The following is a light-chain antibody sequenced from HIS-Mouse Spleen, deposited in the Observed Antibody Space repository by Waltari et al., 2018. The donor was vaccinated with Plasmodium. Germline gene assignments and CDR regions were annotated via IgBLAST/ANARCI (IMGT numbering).Light chain of an antibody. CDR1: SPNLGSNY. V-gene: IGLV1-47*01. Sequence: QSVLTQPPSASGTPGPRVTISCSGSSPNLGSNYVSLYQQLPGTAPKLLIYRNNQRPSGVPDRFSGSKSGTSASLAISGLRSEDEADYYCAAWDDSLSGRVFGGGTKLTVL. CDR2: RNN. J-gene: IGLJ3*02. CDR3: AAWDDSLSGRV.